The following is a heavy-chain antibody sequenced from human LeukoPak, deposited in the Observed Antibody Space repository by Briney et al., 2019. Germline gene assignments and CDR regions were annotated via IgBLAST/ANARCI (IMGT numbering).Heavy chain of an antibody. CDR2: IFYSGST. CDR1: GGSISTSNYY. V-gene: IGHV4-39*07. CDR3: TREGGFSAAGLSDAFDF. Sequence: SETLSLTCTVSGGSISTSNYYWGWIRQPPGKGLEWIGNIFYSGSTYYSPSLKSRVTISLDTSRNQFSLNLTSVTAADTAFYYCTREGGFSAAGLSDAFDFWGQGTLVTVSS. D-gene: IGHD6-25*01. J-gene: IGHJ3*01.